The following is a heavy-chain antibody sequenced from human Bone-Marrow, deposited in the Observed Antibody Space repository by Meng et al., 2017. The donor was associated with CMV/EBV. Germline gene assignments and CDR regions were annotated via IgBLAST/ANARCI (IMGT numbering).Heavy chain of an antibody. J-gene: IGHJ3*02. CDR1: GGTFSSYT. CDR3: ARGVRVVVYMIVVANYAFDI. D-gene: IGHD3-22*01. V-gene: IGHV1-69*02. CDR2: IIPILGIA. Sequence: SVKVSCKASGGTFSSYTISWVRQAPGQGLEWMGRIIPILGIANYAQKFQGRVTITADKSMSTAYMALSSLRSEDTAVYYCARGVRVVVYMIVVANYAFDIWGQGTMVTVSS.